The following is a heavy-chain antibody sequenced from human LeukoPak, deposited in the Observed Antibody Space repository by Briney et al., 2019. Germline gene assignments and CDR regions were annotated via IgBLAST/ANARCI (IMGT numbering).Heavy chain of an antibody. Sequence: GESLKISCKGSGYSFTSYWIGWVRQMPGTGLEWMGSIYPGDSDTRYSPSFKGQVTMLADKSISTAYMQWSSLKASDTAVYYCARRKYEMLSAFDIWGQGTMVTVSS. J-gene: IGHJ3*02. CDR2: IYPGDSDT. CDR1: GYSFTSYW. V-gene: IGHV5-51*01. D-gene: IGHD2-2*01. CDR3: ARRKYEMLSAFDI.